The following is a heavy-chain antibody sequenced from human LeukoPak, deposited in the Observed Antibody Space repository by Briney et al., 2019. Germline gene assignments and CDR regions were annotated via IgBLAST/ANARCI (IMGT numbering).Heavy chain of an antibody. CDR3: ARDNFSPITIFGVVILDAFDI. D-gene: IGHD3-3*01. Sequence: ASVKVSFKASGYTFTSYGISWVRQAPGQGLEWMGWISAYNGNTNYAQKLQGRVTMTTDTSTSTAYMELRSLRSDDTAVYYCARDNFSPITIFGVVILDAFDIWGQGTMVTVSS. J-gene: IGHJ3*02. CDR2: ISAYNGNT. V-gene: IGHV1-18*01. CDR1: GYTFTSYG.